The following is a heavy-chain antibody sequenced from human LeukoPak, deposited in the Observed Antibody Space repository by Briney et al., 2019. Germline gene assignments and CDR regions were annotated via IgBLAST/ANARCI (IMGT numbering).Heavy chain of an antibody. CDR2: ISSSSSYI. Sequence: PGGSLRLSCAASGFTFSSYWMNWVRQAPGKGLEWVSSISSSSSYIYYADSVKGRFTISRDNAKNSLYLQMNSLRAEDTAVYYCARARYSGYDSDYWGQGTLVTVSS. CDR1: GFTFSSYW. CDR3: ARARYSGYDSDY. J-gene: IGHJ4*02. V-gene: IGHV3-21*01. D-gene: IGHD5-12*01.